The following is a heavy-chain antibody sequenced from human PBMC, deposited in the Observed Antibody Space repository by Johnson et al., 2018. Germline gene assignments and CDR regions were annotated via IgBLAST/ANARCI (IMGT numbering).Heavy chain of an antibody. J-gene: IGHJ6*03. CDR2: INVDNGNT. D-gene: IGHD6-19*01. V-gene: IGHV1-3*01. CDR1: GGTFSSYG. Sequence: QVQLVQSGAEVKKPGSSVKVSCKASGGTFSSYGISWVRQAPGQGLEWMGWINVDNGNTKYSQKFQGRITITRDTSASTAYMGLSSLRSEDTAVYYCARDSAVAAPNYYHYMDVWGKGTTVTVSS. CDR3: ARDSAVAAPNYYHYMDV.